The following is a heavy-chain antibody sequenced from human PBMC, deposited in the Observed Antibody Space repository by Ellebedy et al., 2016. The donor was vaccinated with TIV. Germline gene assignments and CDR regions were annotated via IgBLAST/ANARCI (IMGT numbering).Heavy chain of an antibody. D-gene: IGHD1-26*01. CDR1: AFTFRSYW. CDR2: VNGPGSET. J-gene: IGHJ4*02. V-gene: IGHV3-74*01. CDR3: ARDSGSYPFDY. Sequence: GESLKISXAASAFTFRSYWMHWVRQAPGKGLEWVSRVNGPGSETGHSDSVKGRFTTSRDNAKDTLYLQLNSLRTEDTAVYYCARDSGSYPFDYWGQGTLVTVSS.